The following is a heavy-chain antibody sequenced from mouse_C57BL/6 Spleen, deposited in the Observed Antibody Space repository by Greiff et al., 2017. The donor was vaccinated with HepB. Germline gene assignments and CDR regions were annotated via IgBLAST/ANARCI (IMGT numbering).Heavy chain of an antibody. CDR2: IDPEDGET. CDR1: GFNINDYD. V-gene: IGHV14-2*01. J-gene: IGHJ2*01. Sequence: VQLQQSGAELVKPGASVTLSCTASGFNINDYDMHWVKQRPEQGLEWIGMIDPEDGETKYAPKFQGKATITAVTSSNTAYLQLSSLTTEDTAVYYWARDDYEREYFDYWGQGTTVTVSS. D-gene: IGHD2-4*01. CDR3: ARDDYEREYFDY.